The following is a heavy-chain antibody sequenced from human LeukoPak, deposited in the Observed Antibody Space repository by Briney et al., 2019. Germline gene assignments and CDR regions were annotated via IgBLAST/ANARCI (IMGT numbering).Heavy chain of an antibody. D-gene: IGHD6-19*01. CDR2: ISAYNGNT. J-gene: IGHJ6*03. Sequence: ASVKVSCKASGYTFTSYGIRWVRQAPGQGLEWMGWISAYNGNTNYAQKLQGRVTMTRDTSTSTAYMELRSLRSDDTAVYYCARVSPGYSSGWYWYYYYYMDVWGKGTTVTVSS. CDR1: GYTFTSYG. V-gene: IGHV1-18*01. CDR3: ARVSPGYSSGWYWYYYYYMDV.